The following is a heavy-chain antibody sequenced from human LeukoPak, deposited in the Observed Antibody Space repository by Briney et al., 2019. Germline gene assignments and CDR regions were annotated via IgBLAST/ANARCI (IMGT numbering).Heavy chain of an antibody. Sequence: PGGSLRLSCEASGFNYSAYYMSWIRQAPGKGLEWISYISFSGGTIYYADSVKGRFTISRDNTKNSLHLQMNSLRVEDTAVYYCARDYSGYSYGPLGYWGQGTLVTVSS. D-gene: IGHD5-18*01. J-gene: IGHJ4*02. CDR3: ARDYSGYSYGPLGY. CDR1: GFNYSAYY. V-gene: IGHV3-11*04. CDR2: ISFSGGTI.